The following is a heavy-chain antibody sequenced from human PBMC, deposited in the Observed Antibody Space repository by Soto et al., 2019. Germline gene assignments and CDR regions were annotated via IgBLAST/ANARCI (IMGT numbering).Heavy chain of an antibody. CDR3: ASLQVGKYHFDY. V-gene: IGHV3-66*01. J-gene: IGHJ4*02. CDR2: LYSGGDT. D-gene: IGHD7-27*01. CDR1: GFTVSTNY. Sequence: ESGGGLVQPGGSLRLSCAASGFTVSTNYMSWVRQAPGKGLEWVSVLYSGGDTYYAESVQGRFTISRDSSKNTLFLQMNSLRTEDTAVYYCASLQVGKYHFDYWGQGTLVTVSS.